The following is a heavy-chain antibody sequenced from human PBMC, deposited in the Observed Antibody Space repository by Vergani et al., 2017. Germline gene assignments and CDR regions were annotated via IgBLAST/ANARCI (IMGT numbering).Heavy chain of an antibody. CDR2: ISGSGGST. CDR3: EKGGWWELQDY. Sequence: EVQLLESGGGLVQPGGSLRLSCAASGFTFSSYAMSWVRQAPGKGLEWVSAISGSGGSTYYADSEKGRFTISSDNTKNTLYLQMNSLRAEDTAVYYCEKGGWWELQDYWGQGTLVTVSS. CDR1: GFTFSSYA. J-gene: IGHJ4*02. D-gene: IGHD1-26*01. V-gene: IGHV3-23*01.